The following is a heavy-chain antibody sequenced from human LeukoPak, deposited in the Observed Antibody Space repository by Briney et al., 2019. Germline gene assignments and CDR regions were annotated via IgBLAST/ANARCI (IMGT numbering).Heavy chain of an antibody. CDR1: GFTFSGYW. D-gene: IGHD3-9*01. J-gene: IGHJ4*02. V-gene: IGHV3-7*01. Sequence: GGSLRLSCAASGFTFSGYWMSGGPQAPGKGLESVANIKQDGSEKYFVVSVKGRLTISRDNAKNSLYLQMNSLRAEDTAVYYCARDLGLRYFDWSPYFDYWGQGTLVTVSS. CDR2: IKQDGSEK. CDR3: ARDLGLRYFDWSPYFDY.